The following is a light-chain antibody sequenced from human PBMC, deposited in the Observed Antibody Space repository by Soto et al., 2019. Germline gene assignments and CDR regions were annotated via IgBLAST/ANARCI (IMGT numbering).Light chain of an antibody. CDR3: QQYYSSPWT. CDR1: HGISSY. CDR2: AAS. Sequence: AIRMTQSPSSLSASTGDRVTISCRASHGISSYLAWYRQKPGKAPKLLIYAASTLQSGVPSRFSGSGSGTDFTLTISCLQSEDFATYYCQQYYSSPWTFGIGTEVEIK. V-gene: IGKV1-8*01. J-gene: IGKJ1*01.